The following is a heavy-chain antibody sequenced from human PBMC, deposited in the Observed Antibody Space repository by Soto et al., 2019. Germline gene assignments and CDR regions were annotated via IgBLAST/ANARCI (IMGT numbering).Heavy chain of an antibody. CDR1: GGSFSGYY. CDR3: ARGTDCSGGSCYEYDY. J-gene: IGHJ4*02. V-gene: IGHV4-34*01. CDR2: INHSGST. Sequence: QVQLQQWGAGLLKPSETLSLTCAVYGGSFSGYYWSWIRQPPGKGLEWIGEINHSGSTNYNPSLKSRVTISVDTSKNQFSLKLSSVTAADTAVYYCARGTDCSGGSCYEYDYWGQGTLVTVSS. D-gene: IGHD2-15*01.